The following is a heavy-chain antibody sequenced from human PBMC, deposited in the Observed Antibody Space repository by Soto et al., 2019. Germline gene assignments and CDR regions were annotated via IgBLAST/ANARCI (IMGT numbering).Heavy chain of an antibody. D-gene: IGHD5-12*01. V-gene: IGHV3-33*01. J-gene: IGHJ4*02. CDR3: ARARVYSGYDDLDY. Sequence: QVQLVESGGGVVQPGRSLRLSCAASGFTFSSHGMHWVRQAPGMALEWVAVIWYDGSKNYYADSVKGRFTISRDNSKNTLYLQMNSLRADDTAVYYCARARVYSGYDDLDYWGQGTLVTVSS. CDR1: GFTFSSHG. CDR2: IWYDGSKN.